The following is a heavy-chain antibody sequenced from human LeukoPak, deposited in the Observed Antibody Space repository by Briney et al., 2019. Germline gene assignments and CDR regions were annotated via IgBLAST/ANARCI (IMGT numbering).Heavy chain of an antibody. Sequence: GGSLRLSCAASGFTVSSNYMSWVRQAPGRGLEWVSVIYSGGSTYYADSVKGRFTISRGNAKNSLYLQMNSLRAEDTAVYYCARDSSWHYFDYWGQGTLVTVSS. J-gene: IGHJ4*02. CDR2: IYSGGST. CDR1: GFTVSSNY. CDR3: ARDSSWHYFDY. D-gene: IGHD6-13*01. V-gene: IGHV3-53*01.